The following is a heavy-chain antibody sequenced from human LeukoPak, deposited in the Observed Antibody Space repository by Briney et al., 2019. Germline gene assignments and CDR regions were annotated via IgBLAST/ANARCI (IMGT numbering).Heavy chain of an antibody. Sequence: GGSLRLSCAASGFTFSSYAMSWVRQAPGEGLEWVSAISGSGGSTYYADSVKGRFTISRDNSKNTLYLQMDSLRAEDTAVYYCAKSVVVPAQEDAFDIWGQGTMVTVSS. CDR3: AKSVVVPAQEDAFDI. J-gene: IGHJ3*02. CDR2: ISGSGGST. CDR1: GFTFSSYA. V-gene: IGHV3-23*01. D-gene: IGHD2-2*01.